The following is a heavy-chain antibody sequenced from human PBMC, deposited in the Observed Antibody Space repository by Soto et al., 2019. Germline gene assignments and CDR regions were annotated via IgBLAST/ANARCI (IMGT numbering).Heavy chain of an antibody. J-gene: IGHJ4*02. Sequence: PSETLSLTCTVSGGSISSGDYYWSWIRQPPGKGLEWIGYIYYSGSTYYNPSLKSRVTISVDTSKNQFSLKLSSVTAADTAVYYCASSSGSYYEGSYFDYWGQGTLVTVSS. D-gene: IGHD1-26*01. CDR3: ASSSGSYYEGSYFDY. CDR1: GGSISSGDYY. CDR2: IYYSGST. V-gene: IGHV4-30-4*01.